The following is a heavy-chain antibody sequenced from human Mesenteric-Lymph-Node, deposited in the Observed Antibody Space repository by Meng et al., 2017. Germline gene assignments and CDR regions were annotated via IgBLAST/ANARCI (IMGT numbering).Heavy chain of an antibody. J-gene: IGHJ4*02. Sequence: GESLKISCAASGFTFTGYYMHWVRQAPGQGLEWMGWINPNSGGTNYAQKFQGRVTMTRDTSISTAYMELSRLRSDDTAVYYCARAPAWELLLHWGQGTLVTVSS. V-gene: IGHV1-2*02. CDR2: INPNSGGT. D-gene: IGHD1-26*01. CDR3: ARAPAWELLLH. CDR1: GFTFTGYY.